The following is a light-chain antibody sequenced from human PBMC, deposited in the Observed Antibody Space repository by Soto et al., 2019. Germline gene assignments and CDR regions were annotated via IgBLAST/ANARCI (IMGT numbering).Light chain of an antibody. Sequence: QSALTQPASVSGSPGQSITISCTGTSSDVGGFNLVSWYQQYSDKAPQLLIFDVTTRPSGVSNRFSGSKSGNTASLTISGLQAEDDADYYCSSYTSSSNPPYVFGTGTKLTVL. CDR1: SSDVGGFNL. J-gene: IGLJ1*01. CDR2: DVT. CDR3: SSYTSSSNPPYV. V-gene: IGLV2-14*01.